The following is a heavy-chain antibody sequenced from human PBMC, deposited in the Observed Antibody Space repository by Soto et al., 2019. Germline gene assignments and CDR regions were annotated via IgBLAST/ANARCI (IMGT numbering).Heavy chain of an antibody. CDR1: GFTVSGSY. V-gene: IGHV3-66*01. D-gene: IGHD4-17*01. CDR2: MYSGGST. Sequence: EVQLVESGGGLVQPGGSLRLSCAAFGFTVSGSYMTWVRQAPGKGLEWVSVMYSGGSTYYADSVKGRFTVSRDTSKNTLYLQMNNLRAEDTAVYYCTRDSSPTVTADSLGQGTLVTVSS. CDR3: TRDSSPTVTADS. J-gene: IGHJ4*02.